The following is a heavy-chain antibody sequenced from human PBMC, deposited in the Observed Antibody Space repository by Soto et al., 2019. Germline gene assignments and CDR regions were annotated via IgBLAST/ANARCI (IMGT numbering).Heavy chain of an antibody. CDR2: ISFDGTKK. CDR1: GFTFKIYA. J-gene: IGHJ6*02. CDR3: AGEDDYGYRYINYGLDV. D-gene: IGHD4-17*01. V-gene: IGHV3-30-3*01. Sequence: PGGSLRLSCSASGFTFKIYALHWVRQAPGKGLEWVAVISFDGTKKYYSDSVKGRFTISRDNLKNTLYLQMNNLRVEDAALYFCAGEDDYGYRYINYGLDVWGQGTTVTVSS.